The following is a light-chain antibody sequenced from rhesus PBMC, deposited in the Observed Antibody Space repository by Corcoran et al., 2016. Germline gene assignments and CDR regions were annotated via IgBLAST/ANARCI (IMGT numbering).Light chain of an antibody. J-gene: IGKJ3*01. CDR2: LVS. Sequence: DIVMTQTPLSLPVTPGEPASISCRSSQSLLDSDGYTHLHWYLPKPGQSPQLLIYLVSNRASGVPYRCRGSGSGTDFTLKISRVEAEDVGVYYCMQTLQTPFTFGPGTKLDIK. CDR3: MQTLQTPFT. V-gene: IGKV2-78*01. CDR1: QSLLDSDGYTH.